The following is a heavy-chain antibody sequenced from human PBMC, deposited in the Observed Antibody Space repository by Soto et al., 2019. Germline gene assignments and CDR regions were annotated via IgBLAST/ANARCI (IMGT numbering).Heavy chain of an antibody. D-gene: IGHD2-21*02. V-gene: IGHV3-23*01. Sequence: EVQLLESGGGFVQPGGSLRLSCAASGFSFSSLAMSWVRQAPGKGLEWVSSISGRGVDTLYADSVKGRFTISRDNARNTLYLQVNSVRDEDMAVYYCAKDQTDVTLFDYWGQGNLVTASS. CDR3: AKDQTDVTLFDY. J-gene: IGHJ4*02. CDR2: ISGRGVDT. CDR1: GFSFSSLA.